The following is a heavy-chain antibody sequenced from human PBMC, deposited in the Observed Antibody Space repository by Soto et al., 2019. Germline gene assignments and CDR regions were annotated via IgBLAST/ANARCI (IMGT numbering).Heavy chain of an antibody. CDR2: ILPILGIA. CDR1: GGTFSSYT. D-gene: IGHD3-9*01. J-gene: IGHJ5*02. Sequence: QVQLVQSGAEVKKPGSSVKVSCKASGGTFSSYTIRWVRQAPGQGLAWMGRILPILGIANYAQKFQGRVTMTADKSTSTADMGLSSMRAEDTAVYYCARLTDGWFDPWGEGTLVTVSS. V-gene: IGHV1-69*02. CDR3: ARLTDGWFDP.